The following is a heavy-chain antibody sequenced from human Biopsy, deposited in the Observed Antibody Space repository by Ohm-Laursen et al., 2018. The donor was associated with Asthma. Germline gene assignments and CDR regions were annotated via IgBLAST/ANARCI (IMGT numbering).Heavy chain of an antibody. V-gene: IGHV3-53*01. D-gene: IGHD3-22*01. CDR3: ARGDSSNWSRYHFDY. J-gene: IGHJ4*02. CDR2: IYSGGTS. Sequence: SLRLSCTASGFAVSRDHMFWVRQAPGKGLEWVSVIYSGGTSHTADSVRGRFTISRDYSKNTLYLQMHSLRAEDTAVYYCARGDSSNWSRYHFDYWGQGTLVTVSS. CDR1: GFAVSRDH.